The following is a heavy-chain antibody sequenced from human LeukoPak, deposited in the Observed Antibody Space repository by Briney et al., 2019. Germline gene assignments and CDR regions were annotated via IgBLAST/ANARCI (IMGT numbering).Heavy chain of an antibody. J-gene: IGHJ4*02. D-gene: IGHD1-26*01. CDR3: ARDRHAYSGTDY. CDR1: GASVSSGTYF. V-gene: IGHV4-61*01. Sequence: SETLSLTCTVSGASVSSGTYFWSWIRQPPGKGLEWIGYISNSGSTNYNPSLKSRVTISADTSKNQFSLKLSSVTAADTAVYYCARDRHAYSGTDYWGQGTLATVSS. CDR2: ISNSGST.